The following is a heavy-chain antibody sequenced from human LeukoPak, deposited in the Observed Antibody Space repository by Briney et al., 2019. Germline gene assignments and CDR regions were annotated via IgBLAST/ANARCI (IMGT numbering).Heavy chain of an antibody. CDR3: ARDSYYYDSSGTHAFDI. Sequence: SETLSLTCAVYGGSFSGYYWSWIRQPAGKGLEWIWRIYTSGSTNYNPSLKSRVTMSVDTSKNQFSLKLSSVTAADTAVYYCARDSYYYDSSGTHAFDIWGQGTMVTVSS. CDR2: IYTSGST. CDR1: GGSFSGYY. D-gene: IGHD3-22*01. V-gene: IGHV4-4*07. J-gene: IGHJ3*02.